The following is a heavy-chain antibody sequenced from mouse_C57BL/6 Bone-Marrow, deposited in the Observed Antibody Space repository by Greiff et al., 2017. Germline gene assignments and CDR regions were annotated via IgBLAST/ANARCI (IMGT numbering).Heavy chain of an antibody. J-gene: IGHJ2*01. Sequence: QVQLQQSGPELVKPGASVKISCKASGYAFSSSWMNWVKQRPGTGLEWIGRIYPGDGDTNYNGKFKGKATLTADKSSSTAYMQLSSLTSEDSAVYFGARWLPFDYWGQGTTRTVAS. CDR1: GYAFSSSW. V-gene: IGHV1-82*01. CDR3: ARWLPFDY. D-gene: IGHD2-2*01. CDR2: IYPGDGDT.